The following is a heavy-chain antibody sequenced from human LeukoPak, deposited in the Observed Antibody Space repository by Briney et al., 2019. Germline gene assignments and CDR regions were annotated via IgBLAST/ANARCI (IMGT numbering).Heavy chain of an antibody. CDR3: AKVLSGSQDY. V-gene: IGHV3-23*01. Sequence: GGSLRRSCAASGFTFSSYAMSWVRQAPGKGLEWVSTIGGGGEYTYYADSVKGRFIISRDNSKNTFYLQMNSLRAEDTAVYYCAKVLSGSQDYWGQGTLVTVFS. CDR1: GFTFSSYA. J-gene: IGHJ4*02. CDR2: IGGGGEYT. D-gene: IGHD1-26*01.